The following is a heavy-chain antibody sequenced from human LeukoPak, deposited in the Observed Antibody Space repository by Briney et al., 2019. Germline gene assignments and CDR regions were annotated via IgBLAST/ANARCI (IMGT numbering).Heavy chain of an antibody. V-gene: IGHV1-2*06. CDR1: GYTFTGYY. Sequence: ASVKVSCKASGYTFTGYYMHWVRQAPGQGLEWMGRINPNSGGTNYAQKFQCRVTMTRDTSISTAYMELSRLRSDDTAVYYCARDPTNTVTRSIDYWGQGTLVTVSS. CDR2: INPNSGGT. CDR3: ARDPTNTVTRSIDY. J-gene: IGHJ4*02. D-gene: IGHD4-17*01.